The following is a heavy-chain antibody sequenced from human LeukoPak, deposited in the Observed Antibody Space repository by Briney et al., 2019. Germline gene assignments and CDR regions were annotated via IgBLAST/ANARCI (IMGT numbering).Heavy chain of an antibody. Sequence: GGSLRPSCAAPGFTFSSYWMSWVRQAPGKGLEWVANIKQDGSEKYYVDSVKGRFTISRDNAKNSLCLQMNSLRAEDTAVYYCARVETNHYYDSSGYLGYWGQGTLVTVSS. CDR3: ARVETNHYYDSSGYLGY. D-gene: IGHD3-22*01. CDR1: GFTFSSYW. CDR2: IKQDGSEK. V-gene: IGHV3-7*01. J-gene: IGHJ4*02.